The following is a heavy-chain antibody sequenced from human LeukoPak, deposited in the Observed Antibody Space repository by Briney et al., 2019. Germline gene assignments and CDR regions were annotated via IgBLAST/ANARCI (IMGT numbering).Heavy chain of an antibody. D-gene: IGHD3-9*01. J-gene: IGHJ3*02. CDR3: ARYYDILTGYSPFDI. V-gene: IGHV4-59*01. CDR1: GGSFSGYY. Sequence: SETLSLTCAVYGGSFSGYYWSWIRQPPGKGLEWIGYIYYSGSTNYNPSLKSRVTISVDTSKNQFSLKLSSVTAADTAVYYCARYYDILTGYSPFDIWGQGTMVTVSS. CDR2: IYYSGST.